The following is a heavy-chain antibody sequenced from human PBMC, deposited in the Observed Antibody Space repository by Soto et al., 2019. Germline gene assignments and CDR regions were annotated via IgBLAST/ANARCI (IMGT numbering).Heavy chain of an antibody. V-gene: IGHV3-30*03. CDR1: GFTFSSYG. CDR3: ARVPNYYGSGSPFDY. CDR2: ISYDGSNK. J-gene: IGHJ4*02. Sequence: GGSLRLSCAASGFTFSSYGMHWVRQAPGKGLEWVAVISYDGSNKYYADSVKGRFTISRDNSKNTLYLQMNSLRAEDTAVYYCARVPNYYGSGSPFDYWGQGTLVTVSS. D-gene: IGHD3-10*01.